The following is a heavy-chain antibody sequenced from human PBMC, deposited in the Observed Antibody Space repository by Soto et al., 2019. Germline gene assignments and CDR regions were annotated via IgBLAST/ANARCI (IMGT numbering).Heavy chain of an antibody. J-gene: IGHJ4*02. D-gene: IGHD3-22*01. Sequence: GVLRLSCAASGFTFSSYAMHWVRQAPGKGLEYVSAISSNGGSTYYANSVKGRFTIPRDNSKNTLYLQMGSLRAEDMAVYYCARDLHDSSGYYRPSPAPVDYWGQGTLVTVSS. CDR3: ARDLHDSSGYYRPSPAPVDY. CDR1: GFTFSSYA. CDR2: ISSNGGST. V-gene: IGHV3-64*01.